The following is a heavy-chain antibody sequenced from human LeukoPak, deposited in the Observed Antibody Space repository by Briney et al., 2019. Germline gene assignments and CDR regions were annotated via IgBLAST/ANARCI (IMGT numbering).Heavy chain of an antibody. Sequence: GGSLRLPCAASGFTLSRNWMSWVRQAPGKGLEWVANIKEDGSAQYYVDSVKGRFTISRDNAKNSLFLQMNSLRVEDTAVYYCARDGDGYPSWGRGTLVTVAS. J-gene: IGHJ5*02. CDR1: GFTLSRNW. D-gene: IGHD6-25*01. CDR2: IKEDGSAQ. V-gene: IGHV3-7*01. CDR3: ARDGDGYPS.